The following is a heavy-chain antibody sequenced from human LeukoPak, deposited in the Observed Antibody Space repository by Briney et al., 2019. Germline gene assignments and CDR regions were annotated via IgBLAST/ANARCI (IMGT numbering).Heavy chain of an antibody. J-gene: IGHJ3*02. CDR2: IYYSGST. D-gene: IGHD1-26*01. V-gene: IGHV4-59*01. CDR3: ARDLTHSGTYTGPDAFDI. CDR1: GGSISSYY. Sequence: SETLSLTCTVSGGSISSYYWSWIRQPPGKGLEWIGYIYYSGSTNYNPSLKSRVTISVDTSKNQFSLKLRSVTTADTAVYYCARDLTHSGTYTGPDAFDIWGHGTMVTVSS.